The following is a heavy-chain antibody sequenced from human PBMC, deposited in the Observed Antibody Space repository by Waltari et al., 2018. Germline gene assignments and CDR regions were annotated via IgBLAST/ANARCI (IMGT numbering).Heavy chain of an antibody. CDR2: LDPKSGGT. Sequence: QVQLVQSGAEVKKPGASVKVSCKASGYIFTGYYIHWVRQAPGQGLEWMGWLDPKSGGTHFSQKFQDRVTMTRDTSIRTAYMELSRLKSDDTAVYYCARPRRYCTGGTCYSNWLDPWGQGTLVTVSS. J-gene: IGHJ5*02. CDR3: ARPRRYCTGGTCYSNWLDP. D-gene: IGHD2-15*01. V-gene: IGHV1-2*02. CDR1: GYIFTGYY.